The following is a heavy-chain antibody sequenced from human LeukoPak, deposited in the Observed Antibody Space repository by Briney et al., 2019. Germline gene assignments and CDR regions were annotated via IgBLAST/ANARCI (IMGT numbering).Heavy chain of an antibody. CDR1: GFTFDDYA. Sequence: GGSLRLSCAASGFTFDDYAMHWVRQAPGKGLEWVSLISGDGGRTHYPDSVKGRFTISRDNSNNSLYLQMNSLRTEDIAFYYCARAYYDYVWGSYCYFCAFDIWGQGTMVTVSS. D-gene: IGHD3-16*02. CDR2: ISGDGGRT. V-gene: IGHV3-43*02. J-gene: IGHJ3*02. CDR3: ARAYYDYVWGSYCYFCAFDI.